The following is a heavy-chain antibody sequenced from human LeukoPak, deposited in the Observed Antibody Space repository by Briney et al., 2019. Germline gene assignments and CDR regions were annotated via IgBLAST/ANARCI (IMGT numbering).Heavy chain of an antibody. CDR3: AKEKAIAAPLDY. CDR1: GFTFSSYS. D-gene: IGHD6-6*01. Sequence: GGSLRLSCAASGFTFSSYSMNWVRQAPGKGLEWVSSISSSSSYIYYADSVKGRFTISRDNAKNSLYLQMNSLRAEDTAVYYCAKEKAIAAPLDYWGQGTLVTVSS. J-gene: IGHJ4*02. V-gene: IGHV3-21*04. CDR2: ISSSSSYI.